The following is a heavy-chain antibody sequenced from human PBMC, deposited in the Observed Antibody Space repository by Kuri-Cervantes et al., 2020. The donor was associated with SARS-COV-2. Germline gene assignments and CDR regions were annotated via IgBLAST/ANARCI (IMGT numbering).Heavy chain of an antibody. CDR3: APFYYRSINNWSDP. D-gene: IGHD3-10*01. V-gene: IGHV1-58*02. J-gene: IGHJ5*02. Sequence: SVKVSCKASGSTFSVSAIQWVRQARGQRLEWIGWIGVGSGNTDYAREFQERVTITRDMSTTTVYMELSGLRSDDTAMYYCAPFYYRSINNWSDPWGQGTQVTVSS. CDR1: GSTFSVSA. CDR2: IGVGSGNT.